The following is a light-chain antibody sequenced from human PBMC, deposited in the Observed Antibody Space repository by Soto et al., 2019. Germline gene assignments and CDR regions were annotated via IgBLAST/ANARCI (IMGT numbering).Light chain of an antibody. CDR2: DVS. V-gene: IGLV2-14*01. J-gene: IGLJ1*01. CDR1: SSDVGGYNY. Sequence: QSVLTQPASVSGSPGQSIAISCTGTSSDVGGYNYVSWYQQHPGKAPKLMVYDVSNRPSGVSNRFSGSKSGNTASLTISGLQAEDEADYYCSPYTSSSTYVFGTGTTVTVL. CDR3: SPYTSSSTYV.